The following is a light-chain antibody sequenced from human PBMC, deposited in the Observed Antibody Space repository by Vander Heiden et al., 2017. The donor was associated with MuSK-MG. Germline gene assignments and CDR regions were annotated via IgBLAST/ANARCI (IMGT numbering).Light chain of an antibody. CDR1: SSDVGDYNY. V-gene: IGLV2-14*03. Sequence: QSALTQPASVSGSPGQSITISCTGTSSDVGDYNYVSWYQQHPGEAPKLMIFDVDSRPSGVSNRFSGSKSGNTASLTISGLQAEDEADYYCNSYTSSGTDVFGTGTKVTVL. J-gene: IGLJ1*01. CDR2: DVD. CDR3: NSYTSSGTDV.